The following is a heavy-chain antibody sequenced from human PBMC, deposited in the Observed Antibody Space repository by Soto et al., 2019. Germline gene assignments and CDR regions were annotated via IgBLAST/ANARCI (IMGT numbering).Heavy chain of an antibody. CDR1: TNTFNIYA. Sequence: GGSLRLSCAASTNTFNIYAMSWVRQAPGMGLEWVSAIKSGGSTYYADSVKGRFTISRDDSKNTLHLQMNSLRAEDTAVYYCAVAVAGPTAIGYWGQGTLVTVSS. D-gene: IGHD6-19*01. J-gene: IGHJ4*02. CDR2: IKSGGST. CDR3: AVAVAGPTAIGY. V-gene: IGHV3-23*01.